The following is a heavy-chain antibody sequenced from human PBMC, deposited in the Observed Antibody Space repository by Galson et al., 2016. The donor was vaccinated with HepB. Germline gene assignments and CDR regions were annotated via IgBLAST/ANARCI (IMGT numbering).Heavy chain of an antibody. Sequence: SLRLSCAASGFTFSSYAMSWVRQAPGKGLEWVSAIHLGGNDIYYADSVKGRFTTSRDDYNSMLYLQMNSLRAEDTAVYYCTKHEVRTHDYWGQGSLVTVSA. J-gene: IGHJ4*02. CDR2: IHLGGNDI. D-gene: IGHD3-22*01. CDR3: TKHEVRTHDY. V-gene: IGHV3-23*01. CDR1: GFTFSSYA.